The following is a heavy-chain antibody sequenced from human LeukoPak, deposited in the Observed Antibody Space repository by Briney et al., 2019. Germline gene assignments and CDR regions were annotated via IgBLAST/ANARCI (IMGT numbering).Heavy chain of an antibody. CDR1: GGSINNYY. J-gene: IGHJ4*02. D-gene: IGHD6-19*01. Sequence: SETLSLTCSVSGGSINNYYWSWIRQPPGKGLEWIGYIYYSGSTYYNPSLKSRVTISVDTSKNQFSLKLNSVTAADTAVYYCARHLPHSSVNKRGPDYWGQGTLVTVSS. CDR3: ARHLPHSSVNKRGPDY. V-gene: IGHV4-59*04. CDR2: IYYSGST.